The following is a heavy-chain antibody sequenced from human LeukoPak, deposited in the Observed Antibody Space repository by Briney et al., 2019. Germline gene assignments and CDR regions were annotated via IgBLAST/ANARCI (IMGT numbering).Heavy chain of an antibody. CDR1: GGSISNYY. V-gene: IGHV4-59*01. CDR2: IYYSGST. J-gene: IGHJ4*02. CDR3: ARGRGWYLS. Sequence: SETLSLTCTVSGGSISNYYWSWIRQPPGKGLEWIGYIYYSGSTNYNPSLKSRVTISVDTSKNQFSLKLSSVTAADTAVYYCARGRGWYLSWGQGTLVTVSS. D-gene: IGHD6-19*01.